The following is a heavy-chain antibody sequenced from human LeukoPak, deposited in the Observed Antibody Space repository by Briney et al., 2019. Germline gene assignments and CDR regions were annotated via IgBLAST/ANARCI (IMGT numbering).Heavy chain of an antibody. J-gene: IGHJ4*02. D-gene: IGHD3-10*01. Sequence: PGGSLRPSCAASGFTFSGSAMHWVRQASGKGLEWVCRIRSKANSYATAYAASVKGRFTISRDDSKNTAYLQMNSLKTEDTAVYYCTTDPRIYYYGSGSYLFWGQGTLVTVSS. CDR2: IRSKANSYAT. CDR1: GFTFSGSA. V-gene: IGHV3-73*01. CDR3: TTDPRIYYYGSGSYLF.